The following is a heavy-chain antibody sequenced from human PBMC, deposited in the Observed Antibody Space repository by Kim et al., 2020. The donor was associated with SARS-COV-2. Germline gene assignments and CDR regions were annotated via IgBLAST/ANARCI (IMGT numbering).Heavy chain of an antibody. D-gene: IGHD2-15*01. CDR1: GFIFSSYA. Sequence: GGSLRLSCAASGFIFSSYATTWVRQAPGKGLEWVSFINGVGITTHYSDTVKGRFTISRDNSRNTLYLQMNSLRAEGTAVYYCTTEVGKYFQYWGQGILVSVSS. J-gene: IGHJ1*01. CDR2: INGVGITT. V-gene: IGHV3-23*01. CDR3: TTEVGKYFQY.